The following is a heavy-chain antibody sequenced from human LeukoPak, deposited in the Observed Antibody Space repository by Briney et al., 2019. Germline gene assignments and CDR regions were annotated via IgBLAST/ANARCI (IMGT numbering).Heavy chain of an antibody. J-gene: IGHJ4*02. CDR1: GFTFSSYL. Sequence: PGGSLRLSCAASGFTFSSYLMHWVRQAPGKGLEYVSAISSNGGSTSYADSVKGRFTISRDNSKNTLYLQMGSLRAEDMAVYYCARDRSANSRVYYFDYWGQGTLVTVSS. CDR3: ARDRSANSRVYYFDY. CDR2: ISSNGGST. V-gene: IGHV3-64*02. D-gene: IGHD4/OR15-4a*01.